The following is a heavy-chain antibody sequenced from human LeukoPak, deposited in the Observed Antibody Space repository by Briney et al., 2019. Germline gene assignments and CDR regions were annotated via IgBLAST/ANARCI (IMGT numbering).Heavy chain of an antibody. J-gene: IGHJ3*02. CDR3: ATTLYGDSPRGAFDI. Sequence: GGSLRLSRAASGFTFSSYGIHWVRQAPGKGLEWVAFIRYDGTNKYYADSVKGRFTISRDNAKNTLYLQMNSLRAEDTAVYYCATTLYGDSPRGAFDIWGQGTMVTVSS. CDR1: GFTFSSYG. CDR2: IRYDGTNK. D-gene: IGHD4-17*01. V-gene: IGHV3-30*02.